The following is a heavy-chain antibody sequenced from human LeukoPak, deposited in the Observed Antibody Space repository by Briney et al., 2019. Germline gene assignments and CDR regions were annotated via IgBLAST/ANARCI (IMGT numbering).Heavy chain of an antibody. CDR2: ISANNGNT. CDR1: GYTFTSYG. J-gene: IGHJ6*02. CDR3: ARDPSYYDSSGYLYYYYGMDV. Sequence: ASVKVSCKASGYTFTSYGISWVRQAPGQGLEWMGWISANNGNTNYAQKLQGRVTMTTDTSTSTAYMELRSLRSDDTAVYYCARDPSYYDSSGYLYYYYGMDVWGQGTTVTVSS. D-gene: IGHD3-22*01. V-gene: IGHV1-18*01.